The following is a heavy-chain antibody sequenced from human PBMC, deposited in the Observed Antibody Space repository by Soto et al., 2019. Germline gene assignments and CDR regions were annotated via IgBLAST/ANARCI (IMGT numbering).Heavy chain of an antibody. CDR2: IYYSGST. CDR3: ARSPSTVTTGLFDY. D-gene: IGHD4-17*01. J-gene: IGHJ4*02. Sequence: QVQLQESGPGLVKPSQTLSLTCTVSGGSISSGGYYWSWIRQHPGKGLEWIGYIYYSGSTYYNPALKSRVTXXVXTXXNQFSLKLSSVTAADTAVYYCARSPSTVTTGLFDYWGQGTLVTVSS. V-gene: IGHV4-31*03. CDR1: GGSISSGGYY.